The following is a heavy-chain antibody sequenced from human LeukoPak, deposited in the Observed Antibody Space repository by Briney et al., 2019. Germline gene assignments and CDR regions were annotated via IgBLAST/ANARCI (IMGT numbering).Heavy chain of an antibody. CDR1: GGSIGNYY. CDR3: ARGSGSYYHPFDY. V-gene: IGHV4-4*07. CDR2: IYSNGSP. Sequence: SETLSLTCTVSGGSIGNYYWNWIRQPAGKGLEWIGRIYSNGSPNHNPSLKRQITMSVDTSKNQFSLQLTSVTAADTAVYYCARGSGSYYHPFDYWGQGALVTVSS. J-gene: IGHJ4*02. D-gene: IGHD1-26*01.